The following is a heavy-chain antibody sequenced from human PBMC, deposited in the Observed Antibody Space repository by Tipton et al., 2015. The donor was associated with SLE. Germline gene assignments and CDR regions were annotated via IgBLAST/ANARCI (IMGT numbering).Heavy chain of an antibody. J-gene: IGHJ4*02. CDR2: INTGGGT. D-gene: IGHD2-2*01. V-gene: IGHV4-39*07. CDR3: ARDVAPAAVPLFEY. CDR1: GGSITSSSYF. Sequence: TLSLTCTASGGSITSSSYFWGWIRQSPGKGLEWIGNINTGGGTYRNPSLMSRVTISVDTSKNQFSLKLSSVTAADTAVYYCARDVAPAAVPLFEYWGQGTLVTVSS.